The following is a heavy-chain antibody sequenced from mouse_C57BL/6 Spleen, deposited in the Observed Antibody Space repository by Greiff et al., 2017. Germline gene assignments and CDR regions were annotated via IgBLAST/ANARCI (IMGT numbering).Heavy chain of an antibody. J-gene: IGHJ2*01. CDR2: INPNNGGT. CDR3: ARTHCYCSNDDLDY. V-gene: IGHV1-26*01. CDR1: GYTFTDYY. Sequence: VQLQQSGPELVKPGASVKISCKASGYTFTDYYMNWVKQSHGKSLEWIGDINPNNGGTSYNQKFKGKATLTVEKSSSPAYMELRSLTSEDSADYYCARTHCYCSNDDLDYWGQGTTLTVSS. D-gene: IGHD2-5*01.